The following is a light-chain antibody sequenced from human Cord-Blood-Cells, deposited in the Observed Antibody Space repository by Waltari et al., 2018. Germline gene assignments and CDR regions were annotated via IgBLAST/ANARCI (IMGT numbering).Light chain of an antibody. CDR1: SSDVGSYYL. CDR2: EVS. CDR3: CSYAGSSTWV. Sequence: QSALTQPASVSGSPGQSITIPCTGTSSDVGSYYLVSWYQQHPGKAPKLMIYEVSNRPSGVSNRFSGSKSGNTASLTISGLQAEDEADYSCCSYAGSSTWVFGGGTKLTVL. V-gene: IGLV2-23*02. J-gene: IGLJ3*02.